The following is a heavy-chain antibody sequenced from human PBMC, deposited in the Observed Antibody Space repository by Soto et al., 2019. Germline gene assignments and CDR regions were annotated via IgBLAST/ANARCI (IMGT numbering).Heavy chain of an antibody. CDR3: ARDGRNGGYFDY. V-gene: IGHV1-18*01. Sequence: ASVKVSCKASGYTFTSYCISWVRQAPGQGLEWMGWISVYNGNTNYAQKLQGRVTMTTDTSTSTAYMELRSLRSDDTAVYYCARDGRNGGYFDYWGQGTLVTVSS. CDR2: ISVYNGNT. CDR1: GYTFTSYC. D-gene: IGHD2-8*01. J-gene: IGHJ4*02.